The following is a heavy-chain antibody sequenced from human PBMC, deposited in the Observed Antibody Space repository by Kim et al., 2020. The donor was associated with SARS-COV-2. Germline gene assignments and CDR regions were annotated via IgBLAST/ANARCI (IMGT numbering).Heavy chain of an antibody. CDR1: GYTFTGYY. CDR2: INPNSGGT. V-gene: IGHV1-2*06. Sequence: ASVKVSCKASGYTFTGYYMHWVRQAPGQGLEWMGRINPNSGGTNYAQKFQGRVTMTRDTSISTAYMELSRLRFDDTAVYYCARAAWGSGRGGYYMDVWGKGTTVTVSS. J-gene: IGHJ6*03. D-gene: IGHD6-19*01. CDR3: ARAAWGSGRGGYYMDV.